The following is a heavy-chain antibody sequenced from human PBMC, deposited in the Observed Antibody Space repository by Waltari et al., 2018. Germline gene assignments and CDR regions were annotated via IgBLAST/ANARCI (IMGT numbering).Heavy chain of an antibody. Sequence: QIRLEESGAEVKKPGASVKVSCKASGHTSTAYGISWVRQAPGEGLEWVGWISASNGDTKYAQKFKDRVTMTTDASTSTVYMELRSLRSDDTAVYYYAREHRYYFDTHTLYFDLWGRGTLVTVSS. CDR1: GHTSTAYG. CDR3: AREHRYYFDTHTLYFDL. CDR2: ISASNGDT. D-gene: IGHD3-9*01. V-gene: IGHV1-18*01. J-gene: IGHJ2*01.